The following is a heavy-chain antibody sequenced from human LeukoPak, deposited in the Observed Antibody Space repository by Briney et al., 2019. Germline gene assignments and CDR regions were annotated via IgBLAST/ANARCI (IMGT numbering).Heavy chain of an antibody. J-gene: IGHJ2*01. D-gene: IGHD4-17*01. V-gene: IGHV3-23*01. CDR3: AKDPTDYGDYDWYFDL. Sequence: GGSLRLSCAASGFTFSSYAMSWVRQAPGKGLEWVSAISGSGGSTYYADSVKGRFTISRDNSKNTLYLQMNSLRAEDTAVYYYAKDPTDYGDYDWYFDLWGRGTLVTVSS. CDR1: GFTFSSYA. CDR2: ISGSGGST.